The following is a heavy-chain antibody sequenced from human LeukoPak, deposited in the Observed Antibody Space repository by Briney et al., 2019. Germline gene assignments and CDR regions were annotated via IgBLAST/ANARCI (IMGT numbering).Heavy chain of an antibody. J-gene: IGHJ5*02. V-gene: IGHV3-48*03. D-gene: IGHD4-17*01. Sequence: GGSLRLSCAASGFTFSTYNMNWVRQAPGKGLEWVSYISSSGSTICYADSVKGRFTISRDNAKNSLYLQMNSLRAEDTAVYYCARSFYGDYSLEANWFDPWGQGTLVTVSS. CDR1: GFTFSTYN. CDR2: ISSSGSTI. CDR3: ARSFYGDYSLEANWFDP.